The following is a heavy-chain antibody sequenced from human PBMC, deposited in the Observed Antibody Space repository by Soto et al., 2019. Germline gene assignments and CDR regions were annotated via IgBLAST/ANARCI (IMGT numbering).Heavy chain of an antibody. CDR1: GFTFSDYY. Sequence: QVQLVESGGGLVRPGGSLRLSCAASGFTFSDYYMTWIRQAPGKGLEWVSYITSSSDYTNYADSVKGRFTISRDNVKNSLYLQMNSLRAEDTAVYYCAREYYYGMDVWGQGTTVTVSS. V-gene: IGHV3-11*05. CDR3: AREYYYGMDV. CDR2: ITSSSDYT. J-gene: IGHJ6*02.